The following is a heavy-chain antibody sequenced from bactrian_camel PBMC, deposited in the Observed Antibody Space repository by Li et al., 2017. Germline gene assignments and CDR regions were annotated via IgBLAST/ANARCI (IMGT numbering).Heavy chain of an antibody. Sequence: DVQLVESGGDSVPGGGSLRLSCTASRFTYTSHCMGWFRQFPGKGLEWLAAISWSGNSANYADSVKGRFTASRDNAKNTAYLQMNSLKPEDTAVYYCVKDDWGWSFGSWGQGTQVTVS. CDR2: ISWSGNSA. CDR1: RFTYTSHC. CDR3: VKDDWGWSFGS. D-gene: IGHD5*01. J-gene: IGHJ6*01. V-gene: IGHV3S40*01.